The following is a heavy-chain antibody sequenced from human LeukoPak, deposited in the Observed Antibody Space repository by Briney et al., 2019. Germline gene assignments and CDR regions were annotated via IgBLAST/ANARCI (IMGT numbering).Heavy chain of an antibody. Sequence: ALVKVSCKASGYTFTGYYMHRVRQAPGQGLEWMGWINPNSGGTNYAQKFQGRVTMTRDTSISTAYMELSRLRSDDTAVYYCARVNVFGNKDRVLRFLEWSYWGQGTLVTVSS. J-gene: IGHJ4*02. D-gene: IGHD3-3*01. CDR2: INPNSGGT. CDR1: GYTFTGYY. CDR3: ARVNVFGNKDRVLRFLEWSY. V-gene: IGHV1-2*02.